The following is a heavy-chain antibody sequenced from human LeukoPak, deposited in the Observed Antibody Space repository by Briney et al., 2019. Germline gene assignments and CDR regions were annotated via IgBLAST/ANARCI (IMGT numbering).Heavy chain of an antibody. CDR2: FTFRGGGT. CDR3: AKGTYCGGDCQNYFDY. Sequence: GGSLRLSCAASGFTFSSYGMSWVRQAPGKGLEWVSSFTFRGGGTYYADSVKGRFTISRDNSKNTLSLQMNSLRAEDTAVYYCAKGTYCGGDCQNYFDYWGQGTLVTVSS. V-gene: IGHV3-23*01. J-gene: IGHJ4*02. CDR1: GFTFSSYG. D-gene: IGHD2-21*02.